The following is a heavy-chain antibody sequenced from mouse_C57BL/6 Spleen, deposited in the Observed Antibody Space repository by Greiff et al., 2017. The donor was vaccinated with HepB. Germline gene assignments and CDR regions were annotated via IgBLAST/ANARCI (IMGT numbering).Heavy chain of an antibody. V-gene: IGHV1-69*01. CDR3: ARFAPYRPQGVDY. Sequence: VQLQQPGAELVMPGASVKLSCKASGYTFTSYWMHWVKQRPGQGLEWIGEIDPSDSYTNYNQKFKGKSTLTVDKSSSTAYMQLSSLTSEDSAVYYCARFAPYRPQGVDYWGQGTSVTVSS. J-gene: IGHJ4*01. CDR1: GYTFTSYW. D-gene: IGHD2-12*01. CDR2: IDPSDSYT.